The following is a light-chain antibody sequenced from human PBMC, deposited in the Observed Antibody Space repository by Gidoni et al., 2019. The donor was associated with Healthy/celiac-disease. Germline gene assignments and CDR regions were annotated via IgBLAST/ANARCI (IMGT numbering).Light chain of an antibody. CDR3: QQYNNWPPLT. CDR1: QSVSSN. V-gene: IGKV3-15*01. CDR2: GAS. Sequence: DIVMTQSPATLSVSPGERATLSCRASQSVSSNLAWYQQKPGQAPRLLIYGASTRATGIPARFSGSGSGTEFTLTISSLQSEDSAVYYCQQYNNWPPLTFGGGTKVEIK. J-gene: IGKJ4*01.